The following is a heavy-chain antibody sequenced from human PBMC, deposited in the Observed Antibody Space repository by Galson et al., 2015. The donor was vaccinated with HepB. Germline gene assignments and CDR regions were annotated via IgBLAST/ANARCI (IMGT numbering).Heavy chain of an antibody. Sequence: QSGAEVKKPGESLKISCKGSGSSFTSYWIGWVRQMPGKGLEWMGIIYPGDSDTRYSPSFQGQVTISADKSISTAYLQWSSLKASDTAMYYCARLPNYKGTGMTRGAFDIWGQGTMVTVSS. CDR2: IYPGDSDT. J-gene: IGHJ3*02. CDR1: GSSFTSYW. CDR3: ARLPNYKGTGMTRGAFDI. V-gene: IGHV5-51*03. D-gene: IGHD1-1*01.